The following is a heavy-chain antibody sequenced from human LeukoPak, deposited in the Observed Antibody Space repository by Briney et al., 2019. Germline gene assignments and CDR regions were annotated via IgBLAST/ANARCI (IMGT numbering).Heavy chain of an antibody. V-gene: IGHV1-2*02. CDR1: GYTFTGYY. D-gene: IGHD3-22*01. CDR3: ARRQGGGYYQKNYNWFDP. CDR2: INPNSGGT. Sequence: ASVKVSCKASGYTFTGYYMHWVRQAPGQGLEWMGWINPNSGGTNYAQKFQGRVTMTRDTSISTAYMELSRLRSDDTAVYYCARRQGGGYYQKNYNWFDPWGRGTLVTVSS. J-gene: IGHJ5*02.